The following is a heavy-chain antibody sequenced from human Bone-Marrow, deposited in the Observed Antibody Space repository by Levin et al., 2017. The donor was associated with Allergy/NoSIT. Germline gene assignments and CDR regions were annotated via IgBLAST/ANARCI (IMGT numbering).Heavy chain of an antibody. CDR3: AREAGGTRAFDY. V-gene: IGHV1-2*02. CDR2: INPNNGGT. Sequence: GESLKISCKASGYTFTGYYMHWVRQAPGQGLEWMGWINPNNGGTNYAQKFRGRVTMTRDTSITTAYLELTRLTSDDTAVYYCAREAGGTRAFDYWGQGTLVTVSS. J-gene: IGHJ4*02. D-gene: IGHD2-15*01. CDR1: GYTFTGYY.